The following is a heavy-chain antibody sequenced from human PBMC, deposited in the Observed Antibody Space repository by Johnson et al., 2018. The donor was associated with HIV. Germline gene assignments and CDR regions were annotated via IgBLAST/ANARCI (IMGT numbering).Heavy chain of an antibody. CDR1: GFTFSSYA. CDR2: ISYDGSKK. D-gene: IGHD1-26*01. Sequence: QVQLVESGGGVVQPGRSLRLSCAASGFTFSSYAMHWVRQAPGKGLEWVAVISYDGSKKYYADSVKGQFTISRDNSKNTLYLQMNSLRAEDTAVYYCARALEVGATTANEAFDIWGQGTMVTVSS. CDR3: ARALEVGATTANEAFDI. J-gene: IGHJ3*02. V-gene: IGHV3-30*04.